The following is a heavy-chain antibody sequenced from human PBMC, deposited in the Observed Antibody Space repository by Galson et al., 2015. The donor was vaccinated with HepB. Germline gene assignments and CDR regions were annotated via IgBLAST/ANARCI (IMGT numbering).Heavy chain of an antibody. CDR2: INHSGST. V-gene: IGHV4-34*01. D-gene: IGHD6-19*01. CDR1: GGSFNGYY. CDR3: ARGSGYSSGVEDY. J-gene: IGHJ4*02. Sequence: SETLSLTCAVYGGSFNGYYWSWIRQPPGKGLEWIGEINHSGSTNYNPSLKSRVTISVDTSKNQFSLKLSSVTAADTAVYYCARGSGYSSGVEDYWGQGTLVTVSS.